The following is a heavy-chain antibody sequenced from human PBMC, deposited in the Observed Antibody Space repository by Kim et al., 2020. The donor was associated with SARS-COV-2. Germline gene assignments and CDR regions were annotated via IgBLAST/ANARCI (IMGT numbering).Heavy chain of an antibody. V-gene: IGHV3-30*18. J-gene: IGHJ3*01. D-gene: IGHD3-22*01. CDR2: ISYDGSNK. Sequence: GGSLRLSCAASGFTFSSYGMHWVRQAPGKGLEWVAVISYDGSNKYYADSVKGRFTISRDNSKNTLYLQMNSLRAEDTAVYYCAKDERDYYDSSGLWGDA. CDR1: GFTFSSYG. CDR3: AKDERDYYDSSGLWGDA.